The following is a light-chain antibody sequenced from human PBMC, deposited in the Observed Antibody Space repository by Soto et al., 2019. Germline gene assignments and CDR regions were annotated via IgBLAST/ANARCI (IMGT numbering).Light chain of an antibody. CDR1: QSISNR. V-gene: IGKV3-15*01. CDR3: QQDDSWPLT. Sequence: IVMTQSPATLSVSPGERVTLSCRASQSISNRLIWYQQKPGQAPRLLIYSASTRVTGVPTRFSGSGYGTEFGLTISSLQSEDFAIYYCQQDDSWPLTVGGGTKVEIK. J-gene: IGKJ4*02. CDR2: SAS.